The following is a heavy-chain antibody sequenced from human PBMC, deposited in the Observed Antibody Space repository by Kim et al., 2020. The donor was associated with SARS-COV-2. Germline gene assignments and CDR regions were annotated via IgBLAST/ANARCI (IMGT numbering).Heavy chain of an antibody. V-gene: IGHV3-43*01. J-gene: IGHJ4*02. Sequence: DSLKVRLTISRDNSKNSLYLQMNSLRNEDTALYYCAIARLMITFGGVVDYWGQGALVTVPS. CDR3: AIARLMITFGGVVDY. D-gene: IGHD3-16*01.